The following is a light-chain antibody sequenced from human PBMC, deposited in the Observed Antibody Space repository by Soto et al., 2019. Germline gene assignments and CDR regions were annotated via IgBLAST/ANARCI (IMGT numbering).Light chain of an antibody. Sequence: DIQLTQSPSFLSASVGDRVTITCRASQGISSYLAWYQQKPGKAPNLLIYAASTLQSGVPSRFSGSESGTEFTLTISSLQPEDFATYYCQQLNTYPLTFGGGTKVDI. V-gene: IGKV1-9*01. CDR1: QGISSY. CDR3: QQLNTYPLT. CDR2: AAS. J-gene: IGKJ4*01.